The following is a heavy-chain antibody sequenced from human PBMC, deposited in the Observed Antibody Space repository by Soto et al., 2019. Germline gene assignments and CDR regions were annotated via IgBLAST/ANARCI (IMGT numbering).Heavy chain of an antibody. CDR1: GLTFNTYA. J-gene: IGHJ1*01. V-gene: IGHV3-30*03. CDR2: ISNDGSNK. CDR3: ASGRGYCSESSCSYFDYFQH. Sequence: QVQLVESGGGVGQPGTSLRLSCAASGLTFNTYAMNWIRLAPGKGLEGVAVISNDGSNKYYADSVKGRFTISRDNSKNTVYLQMNSLRGEDTGVYYCASGRGYCSESSCSYFDYFQHWGQGALVIVSS. D-gene: IGHD2-2*01.